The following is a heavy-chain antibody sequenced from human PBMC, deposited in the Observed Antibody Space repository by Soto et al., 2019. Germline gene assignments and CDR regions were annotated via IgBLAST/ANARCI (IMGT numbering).Heavy chain of an antibody. CDR2: IHYSGRV. CDR3: ASRRFLEWFQRRAYGMDV. D-gene: IGHD3-3*01. V-gene: IGHV4-39*01. CDR1: GGSISGSHYH. Sequence: PSETLSLTCTVSGGSISGSHYHWGWVRQPPGKGLEWIGSIHYSGRVFYKSSLLGRVTISVDTSKNQFSLDLNSVTATDTAVYYCASRRFLEWFQRRAYGMDVWGQGTTVTVSS. J-gene: IGHJ6*02.